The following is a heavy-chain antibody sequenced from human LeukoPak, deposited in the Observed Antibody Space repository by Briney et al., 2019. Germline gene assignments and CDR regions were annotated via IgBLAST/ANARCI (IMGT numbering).Heavy chain of an antibody. CDR3: ARLRFLEWVIL. Sequence: ASVKVSCKASGYTFTSYAMHWVRQAPGQRLEWMGWINAGNGNTKYSQKFQGRVTMTRDTSISTAYMELSRLRSDDTAVYYCARLRFLEWVILWGQGTLVTVSS. D-gene: IGHD3-3*01. CDR1: GYTFTSYA. J-gene: IGHJ4*02. V-gene: IGHV1-3*01. CDR2: INAGNGNT.